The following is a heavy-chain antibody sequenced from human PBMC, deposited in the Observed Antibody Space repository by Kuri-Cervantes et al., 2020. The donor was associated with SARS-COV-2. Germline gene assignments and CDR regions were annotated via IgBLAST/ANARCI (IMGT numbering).Heavy chain of an antibody. V-gene: IGHV4-4*07. Sequence: GSLRLSCTVSGGSISSYYWSWIRQPAGKGLEWIGRIYTSGSTNYNPSLKSRVTMSVDTSKNQFSLKLSSVTAADTAVYYCARVGYYDFWSGYPSAFDIWGQGTMVTVSS. CDR1: GGSISSYY. CDR2: IYTSGST. CDR3: ARVGYYDFWSGYPSAFDI. D-gene: IGHD3-3*01. J-gene: IGHJ3*02.